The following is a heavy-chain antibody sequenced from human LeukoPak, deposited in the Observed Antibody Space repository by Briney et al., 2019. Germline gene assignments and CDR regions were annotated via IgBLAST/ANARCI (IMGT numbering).Heavy chain of an antibody. CDR1: GFTFSSYW. D-gene: IGHD6-13*01. CDR3: ARDRKYSSSWFRGYYGMDV. Sequence: PGGSLRLSCAASGFTFSSYWMSWVRQAPGKGLEWVANIKQDGSEKYYADSVKGRFTISRDNAKNSLYLQMNSLRAEDTAVYYCARDRKYSSSWFRGYYGMDVWGQGTTVTVSS. CDR2: IKQDGSEK. V-gene: IGHV3-7*01. J-gene: IGHJ6*02.